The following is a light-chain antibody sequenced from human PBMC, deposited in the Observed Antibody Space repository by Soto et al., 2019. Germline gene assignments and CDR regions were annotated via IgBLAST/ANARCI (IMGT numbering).Light chain of an antibody. J-gene: IGKJ4*01. CDR3: QQANSFPLS. V-gene: IGKV1D-12*01. CDR1: QDFSSW. Sequence: DIPMTQSPSSVSASVGDRVTITCRASQDFSSWLVCYQQKPGKAPKLLIYGASSLESGVPSRFSGSGSGTDFSLTISSLQPEDFATYYCQQANSFPLSFGGGTKVEIK. CDR2: GAS.